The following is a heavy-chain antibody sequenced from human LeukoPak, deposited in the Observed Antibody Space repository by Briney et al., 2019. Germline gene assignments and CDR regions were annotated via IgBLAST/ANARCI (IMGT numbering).Heavy chain of an antibody. J-gene: IGHJ4*02. CDR2: IYTSGST. V-gene: IGHV4-4*07. CDR1: GGSISSYC. D-gene: IGHD3-22*01. CDR3: ARGYDSSGYYHPLDY. Sequence: SETLSLTCTVSGGSISSYCWSWIRQPAGKGLEWIGRIYTSGSTNYNPSLKSRVTMSVDTSKNQFSLKLSSVTAADTAVYYCARGYDSSGYYHPLDYWGQGTLVTVSS.